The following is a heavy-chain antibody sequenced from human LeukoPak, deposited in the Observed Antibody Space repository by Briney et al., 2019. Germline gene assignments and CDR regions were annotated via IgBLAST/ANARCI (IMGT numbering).Heavy chain of an antibody. CDR1: GFTFSSYS. CDR3: ARDPLHSSTNKRGTDQDAFDI. Sequence: GGSLRLSCAASGFTFSSYSMNWVRQAPGKGLEWVSSISSSSSYMYYADSVKGRFTISRDNAKNSLYLQMNSLRAEDTAVYYCARDPLHSSTNKRGTDQDAFDIWGQGTMVTVSS. D-gene: IGHD6-13*01. CDR2: ISSSSSYM. J-gene: IGHJ3*02. V-gene: IGHV3-21*01.